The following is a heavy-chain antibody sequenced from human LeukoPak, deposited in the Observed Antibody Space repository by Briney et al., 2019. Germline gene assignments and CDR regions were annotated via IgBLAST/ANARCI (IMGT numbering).Heavy chain of an antibody. CDR1: GFTFTDYP. V-gene: IGHV3-48*02. Sequence: GGSLRLSCATSGFTFTDYPMNWVRQAPGKGLEWVSNIRTTAEGANYAYYADSVKGRVTISRDDAKNTLYLHMNSLRDDDTAVYYCEADKRYAFDYWGQGILVTVSS. CDR2: IRTTAEGANYA. D-gene: IGHD3-9*01. J-gene: IGHJ4*02. CDR3: EADKRYAFDY.